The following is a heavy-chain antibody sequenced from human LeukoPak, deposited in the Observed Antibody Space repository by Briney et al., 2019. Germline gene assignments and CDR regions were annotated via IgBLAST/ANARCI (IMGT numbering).Heavy chain of an antibody. Sequence: GGSLRLSCAASGFTFSTYWMHWVRQAPGKGLVWVSRINPDASITNYADSVKGRFTISRDNAKNTLYLQMNSLRAEDTAVYHCVGSSGYPDYWGQGTLVTVSS. D-gene: IGHD3-22*01. J-gene: IGHJ4*02. CDR2: INPDASIT. CDR1: GFTFSTYW. V-gene: IGHV3-74*01. CDR3: VGSSGYPDY.